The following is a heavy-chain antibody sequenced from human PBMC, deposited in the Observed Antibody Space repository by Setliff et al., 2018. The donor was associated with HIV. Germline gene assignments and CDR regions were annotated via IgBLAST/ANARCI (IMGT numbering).Heavy chain of an antibody. Sequence: ASVKVSCKASGYTFTSYSLHWVRQAPGQRLEWMGWINAGSGNTKYSQKFQGRVTITRDTSARTAYMELSSLRSEDTAVYYCARVFSGISGWFLFDHWGQGTLVTVSS. CDR3: ARVFSGISGWFLFDH. D-gene: IGHD6-19*01. CDR1: GYTFTSYS. V-gene: IGHV1-3*01. J-gene: IGHJ4*02. CDR2: INAGSGNT.